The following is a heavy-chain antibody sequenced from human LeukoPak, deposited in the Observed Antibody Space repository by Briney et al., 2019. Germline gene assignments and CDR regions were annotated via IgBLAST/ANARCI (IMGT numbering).Heavy chain of an antibody. V-gene: IGHV3-23*01. CDR3: AKDSAYSSGWYWFDP. CDR1: GFTFSSYA. J-gene: IGHJ5*02. D-gene: IGHD6-19*01. CDR2: ISRSGGNT. Sequence: GGSLRLSCAASGFTFSSYAMNWVRQAPGKGLEWVSTISRSGGNTYYADSVKGRFTISRDNSKNTLYLQMNSLRAEDTALYYCAKDSAYSSGWYWFDPWGQGTLVTVSS.